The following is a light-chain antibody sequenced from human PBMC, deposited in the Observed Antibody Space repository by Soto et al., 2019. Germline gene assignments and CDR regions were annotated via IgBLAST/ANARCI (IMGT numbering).Light chain of an antibody. CDR2: WAF. J-gene: IGKJ4*01. CDR1: QSVLYSSNNKNY. CDR3: QQYYSSPLT. Sequence: DIVITQCPDSLAVSLGERATINCKSSQSVLYSSNNKNYLAWYQQKPGQPPKLLIYWAFIRESGVPDRFSGSGSGTDFTLTISSLQAEDVAVYYCQQYYSSPLTFGGGTKVEIK. V-gene: IGKV4-1*01.